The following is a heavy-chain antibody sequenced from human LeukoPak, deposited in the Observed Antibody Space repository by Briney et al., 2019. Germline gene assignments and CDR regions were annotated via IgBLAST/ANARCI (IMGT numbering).Heavy chain of an antibody. D-gene: IGHD3-9*01. V-gene: IGHV3-21*01. Sequence: GGSLRLSCAASGFTFSSYSMNWVRQAPGKGLEWVSSISSSSSYIYYADSVKGLFTISRDNAKNSLYLQMNSLRAEDTAVYYCARAFILTGYSFDYWGQGTLVTVSS. CDR1: GFTFSSYS. J-gene: IGHJ4*02. CDR2: ISSSSSYI. CDR3: ARAFILTGYSFDY.